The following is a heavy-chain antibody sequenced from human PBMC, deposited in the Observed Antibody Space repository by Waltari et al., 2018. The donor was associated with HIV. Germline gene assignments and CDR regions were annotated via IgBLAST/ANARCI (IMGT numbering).Heavy chain of an antibody. CDR3: ASARETMGVDFDS. J-gene: IGHJ5*01. Sequence: VHLVQSGAEVKKPGSSVKVSCQASGGAFVSHSSNWVRQAPGQGLEWMGRAIPMFGTANYARKFQGRVTITADKSTTTAYMELNGLRIDDTAVYYCASARETMGVDFDSWGQGTLVTVS. D-gene: IGHD3-3*01. V-gene: IGHV1-69*08. CDR2: AIPMFGTA. CDR1: GGAFVSHS.